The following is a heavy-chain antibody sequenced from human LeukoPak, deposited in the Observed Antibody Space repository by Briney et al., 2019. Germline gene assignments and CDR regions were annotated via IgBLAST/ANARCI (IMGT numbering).Heavy chain of an antibody. V-gene: IGHV1-18*01. Sequence: ASVKVSCKASGYTFTSYGISWVRQAPGQGLEWMGWISAYNGNTNYAQKLQGRVTMTTDTSTSTAYMELRSLRSDDTAVYYCGRGYCSSTSCYDAFDIWGQGTMVTVSS. CDR2: ISAYNGNT. CDR3: GRGYCSSTSCYDAFDI. J-gene: IGHJ3*02. CDR1: GYTFTSYG. D-gene: IGHD2-2*01.